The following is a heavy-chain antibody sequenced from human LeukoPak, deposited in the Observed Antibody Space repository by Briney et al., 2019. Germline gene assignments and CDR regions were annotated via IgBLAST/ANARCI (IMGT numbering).Heavy chain of an antibody. Sequence: PGGSLRLSCVASGLTLSNYDTTWVRQAPGKGLEYVSSIGSGGYRFYGGSVKGRFSISRDNSQNTVYLQMNSLRGEDTAIYFCAKELPDASSYFDFWGQGILVTVSS. V-gene: IGHV3-23*01. CDR1: GLTLSNYD. CDR2: IGSGGYR. J-gene: IGHJ4*02. CDR3: AKELPDASSYFDF. D-gene: IGHD6-6*01.